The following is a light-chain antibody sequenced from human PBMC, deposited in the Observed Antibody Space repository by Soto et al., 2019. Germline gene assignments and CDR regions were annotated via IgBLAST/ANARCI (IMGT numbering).Light chain of an antibody. CDR2: SNN. J-gene: IGLJ2*01. Sequence: QSALSQPHSASGTPGPRATISCSGSSANIGSNTVNWYQQLPGTAPKLLIYSNNQRPSGVPDRFSGSKSGTSASLAISGLQSEDEADYYCAAWDDSLNVVFGGGTKVTVL. CDR1: SANIGSNT. CDR3: AAWDDSLNVV. V-gene: IGLV1-44*01.